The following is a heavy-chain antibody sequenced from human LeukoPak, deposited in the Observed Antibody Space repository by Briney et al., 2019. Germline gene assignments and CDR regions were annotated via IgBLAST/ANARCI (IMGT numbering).Heavy chain of an antibody. V-gene: IGHV3-73*01. CDR1: GFTFSGSA. CDR2: IRSKANTYAT. J-gene: IGHJ6*04. D-gene: IGHD2-2*01. Sequence: PGGSLRLSCAASGFTFSGSAMHWVRQASGKGLEWVGRIRSKANTYATAYAASVKGRFTISRDDSKNTAYLQMNSLKTEDTAVYYCTRRRCSSTSCYGGYYGMDVWGKGTTVTVYS. CDR3: TRRRCSSTSCYGGYYGMDV.